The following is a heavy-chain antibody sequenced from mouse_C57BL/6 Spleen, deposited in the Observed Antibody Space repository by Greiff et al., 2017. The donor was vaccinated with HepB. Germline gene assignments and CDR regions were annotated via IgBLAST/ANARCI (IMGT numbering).Heavy chain of an antibody. CDR3: ARGSYYGSSYPLDY. Sequence: DVHLVESEGGLVQPGSSMKLSCTASGFTFSDYYMAWVRQVPEKGLEWVANINYDGSSTYYLDSLKSRFIISKDNAKNILYLQMSSLKSEDTATYYCARGSYYGSSYPLDYWGQGTTLTVSS. D-gene: IGHD1-1*01. CDR2: INYDGSST. CDR1: GFTFSDYY. J-gene: IGHJ2*01. V-gene: IGHV5-16*01.